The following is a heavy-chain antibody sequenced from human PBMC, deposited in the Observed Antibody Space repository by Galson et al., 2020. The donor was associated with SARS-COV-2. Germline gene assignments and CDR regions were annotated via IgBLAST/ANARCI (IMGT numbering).Heavy chain of an antibody. V-gene: IGHV3-30*04. CDR2: ITYDGSNK. Sequence: GGSLRLSCAASGFNFSSYAMHWVRQAPGKGLEWVAVITYDGSNKYYADSVKGRFTISRDNSKNTLYLQMNSLRAEDTAVYYCARDLGSYMDVWGKGTTVTVSS. J-gene: IGHJ6*03. CDR3: ARDLGSYMDV. CDR1: GFNFSSYA. D-gene: IGHD3-16*01.